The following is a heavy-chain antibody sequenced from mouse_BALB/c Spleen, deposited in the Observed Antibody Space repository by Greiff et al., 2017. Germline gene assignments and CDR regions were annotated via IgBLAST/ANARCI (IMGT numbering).Heavy chain of an antibody. Sequence: QVHVKQSGAELMKPGASVKISCKATGYTFSSYWIEWVKQRPGHGLEWIGEILPGSGSTNYNEKFKGKATFTADTSSNTAYMQLSSLTSEDSAVYYCARKLRLYYAMDYWGQGTSVTVSS. CDR3: ARKLRLYYAMDY. CDR2: ILPGSGST. J-gene: IGHJ4*01. D-gene: IGHD1-2*01. CDR1: GYTFSSYW. V-gene: IGHV1-9*01.